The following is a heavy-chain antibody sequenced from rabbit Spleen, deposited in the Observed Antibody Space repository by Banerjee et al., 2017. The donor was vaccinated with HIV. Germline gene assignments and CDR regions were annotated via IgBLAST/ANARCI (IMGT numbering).Heavy chain of an antibody. CDR3: ARDLTDAIGWNFGW. D-gene: IGHD4-1*01. V-gene: IGHV1S40*01. CDR1: GFSFSGRYW. CDR2: VAAGVSFTT. J-gene: IGHJ4*01. Sequence: QSLEESGGDLVKPGASLTLTCTASGFSFSGRYWVCWGRQPPGKGPEWIACVAAGVSFTTYYATWAKGRFPISKTSSTTVTLQMTSLTAADTATYFCARDLTDAIGWNFGWWGQGTLVTVS.